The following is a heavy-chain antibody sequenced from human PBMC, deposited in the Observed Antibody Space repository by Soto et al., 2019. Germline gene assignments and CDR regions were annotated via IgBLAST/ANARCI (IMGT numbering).Heavy chain of an antibody. D-gene: IGHD3-22*01. V-gene: IGHV3-33*01. CDR2: IWYDGSNK. Sequence: PGGSLRLSCAASGFTFSSYGMHWVRQAPGKGLEWVAVIWYDGSNKYYADSLKGRFTISRDNSKKTLYLQVNSLRAEDTAVYFCARDDYDSSGYYYVDYWGQGTLVTVS. CDR3: ARDDYDSSGYYYVDY. CDR1: GFTFSSYG. J-gene: IGHJ4*02.